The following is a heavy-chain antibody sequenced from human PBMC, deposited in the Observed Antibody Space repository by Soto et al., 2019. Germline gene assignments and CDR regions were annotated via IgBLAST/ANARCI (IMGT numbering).Heavy chain of an antibody. CDR1: GFPFSNAW. CDR2: VKSKTDGGSA. Sequence: GGSLRLSCAASGFPFSNAWINWVRQVPGKGLEWVGRVKSKTDGGSADYAAPVKGRFAVSRDYSKNIVYLQMNNLKIEDTGVYYCTTDSRTTLPEIRFDYWGHGTQVTVSS. CDR3: TTDSRTTLPEIRFDY. D-gene: IGHD1-26*01. V-gene: IGHV3-15*07. J-gene: IGHJ4*01.